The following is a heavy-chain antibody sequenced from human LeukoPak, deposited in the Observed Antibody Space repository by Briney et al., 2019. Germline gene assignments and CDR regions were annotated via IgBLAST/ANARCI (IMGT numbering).Heavy chain of an antibody. CDR3: ARDSSGWGPTRNFDY. CDR1: GYTFTSYA. J-gene: IGHJ4*02. CDR2: INPNSGGT. V-gene: IGHV1-2*02. D-gene: IGHD6-19*01. Sequence: GASVKVSCKASGYTFTSYAMNWVRQAPGQGLEWMGWINPNSGGTNYAQKFQGRVTMTRDTSISTAYMELSRLRSDDTAVYYCARDSSGWGPTRNFDYWGQGTLVTVSS.